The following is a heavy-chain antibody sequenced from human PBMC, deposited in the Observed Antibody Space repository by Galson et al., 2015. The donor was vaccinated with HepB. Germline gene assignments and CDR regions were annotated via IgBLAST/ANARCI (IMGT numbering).Heavy chain of an antibody. CDR3: AGSGYNYGQLDY. V-gene: IGHV1-46*03. D-gene: IGHD5-18*01. Sequence: SVKVSCKASGYTFTTYYMHWVRQAPGQGLEWMGIINPSGGSTTYAQKFQGRVTMTRDTSTSTVYMDLSSLRSEDTAVYFCAGSGYNYGQLDYWGQGTLVTVSS. CDR1: GYTFTTYY. CDR2: INPSGGST. J-gene: IGHJ4*02.